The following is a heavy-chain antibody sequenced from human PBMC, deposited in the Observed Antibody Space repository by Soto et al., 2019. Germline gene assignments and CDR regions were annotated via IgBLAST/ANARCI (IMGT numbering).Heavy chain of an antibody. CDR3: ARDLGGPDY. CDR2: LSSDGFGA. D-gene: IGHD3-16*01. J-gene: IGHJ4*02. Sequence: EVHLEESGGGLVQPGGSLRLSCAASGFSLSPYWMHWVRQVPGRGLEWVARLSSDGFGAAYADSVKGRFFIFRDIARNTLSLQMNSLRADDTAVYYCARDLGGPDYWGRGASVTVSS. V-gene: IGHV3-74*03. CDR1: GFSLSPYW.